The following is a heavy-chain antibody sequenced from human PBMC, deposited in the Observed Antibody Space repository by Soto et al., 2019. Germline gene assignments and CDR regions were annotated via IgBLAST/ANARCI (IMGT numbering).Heavy chain of an antibody. D-gene: IGHD1-26*01. J-gene: IGHJ1*01. CDR2: IWYDGSNK. V-gene: IGHV3-33*01. CDR3: ARGDGSYLAEYFHH. Sequence: QVQLVESGGGVVQPGRSLRLSCAASGFTFSSYGMHWVRQAPGKGLEWVAVIWYDGSNKYYADSVKGRFTISRDNSKNTQYLQMNSLRAEDTAVYYCARGDGSYLAEYFHHLGQGPLVTVSS. CDR1: GFTFSSYG.